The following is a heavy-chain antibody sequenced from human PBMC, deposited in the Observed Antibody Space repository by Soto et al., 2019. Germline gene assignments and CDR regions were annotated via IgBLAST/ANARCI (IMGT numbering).Heavy chain of an antibody. J-gene: IGHJ6*02. V-gene: IGHV6-1*01. CDR2: TYYRSKWYN. Sequence: PSQTLSLSCVISGDSVSSNSAAWNWIRQSPSRGLEWLGRTYYRSKWYNDYAVSVKSRITINPDTSKNQFSLQLNSVTPEDTAVYYCAREPDCSSTSCYTSYYYYGMDVWGQGTTVTVSS. D-gene: IGHD2-2*02. CDR3: AREPDCSSTSCYTSYYYYGMDV. CDR1: GDSVSSNSAA.